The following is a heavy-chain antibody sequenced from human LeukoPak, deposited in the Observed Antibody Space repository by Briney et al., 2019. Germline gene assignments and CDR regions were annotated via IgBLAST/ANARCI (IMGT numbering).Heavy chain of an antibody. Sequence: PGGSVRLFCAASVFTFSDYWMHWVRQAPGKGLVWVSRISNDGSTTTYAYPVRGRFTISRDNAKNTLYLQRNSLRAEDTAVYYCARDCGSTGCDYWGEGTLVTVSS. CDR2: ISNDGSTT. D-gene: IGHD2-2*01. CDR3: ARDCGSTGCDY. CDR1: VFTFSDYW. J-gene: IGHJ4*02. V-gene: IGHV3-74*01.